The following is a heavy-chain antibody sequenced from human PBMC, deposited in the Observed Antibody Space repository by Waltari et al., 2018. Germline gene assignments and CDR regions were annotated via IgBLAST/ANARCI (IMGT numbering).Heavy chain of an antibody. Sequence: QITLKESGPTLVKPTQTLTLTCTFSGFSLSTSGVGVGWIRQPPGKALEWLALIYWNDDKRYSPSLKSRLTITKDTSKNQVVLTMTNMYPVDTATYYCAHRGPYYGSGTIDYWGQGTLVTVSS. CDR1: GFSLSTSGVG. J-gene: IGHJ4*02. CDR3: AHRGPYYGSGTIDY. CDR2: IYWNDDK. D-gene: IGHD3-10*01. V-gene: IGHV2-5*01.